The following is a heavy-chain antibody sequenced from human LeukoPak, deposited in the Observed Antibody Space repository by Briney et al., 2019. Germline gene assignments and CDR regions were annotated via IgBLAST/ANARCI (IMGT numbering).Heavy chain of an antibody. J-gene: IGHJ3*02. D-gene: IGHD2-15*01. V-gene: IGHV4-34*01. Sequence: SSETLSLTCAVYGGSFSGYYWSWIRQPPGKGLEWIGEINHSGNTDYNPSLRSRVTISVDTSNNQFSLRLGSVTAADTAVYHCARHCCSGPAKRVFDIWGQGTMVTVSS. CDR1: GGSFSGYY. CDR3: ARHCCSGPAKRVFDI. CDR2: INHSGNT.